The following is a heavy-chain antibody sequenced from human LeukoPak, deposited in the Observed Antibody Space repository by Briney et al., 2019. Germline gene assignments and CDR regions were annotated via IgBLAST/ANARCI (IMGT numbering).Heavy chain of an antibody. J-gene: IGHJ6*03. CDR3: ARVAARRRDYYGSGSQVYYYYYYMDV. D-gene: IGHD3-10*01. CDR1: GGTFSSYA. CDR2: IIPIFGTA. V-gene: IGHV1-69*13. Sequence: GASVKVSCKASGGTFSSYAISWVRQAPGQGLEWMGGIIPIFGTANYAQKFQGRVTITADESTSTAYMELSSLRSEDTAVYYCARVAARRRDYYGSGSQVYYYYYYMDVWGKGTTVTISS.